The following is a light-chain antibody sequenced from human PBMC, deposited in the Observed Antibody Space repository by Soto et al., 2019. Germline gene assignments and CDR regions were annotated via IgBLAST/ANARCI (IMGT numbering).Light chain of an antibody. CDR2: GNT. CDR3: QSSDSSMSRI. J-gene: IGLJ1*01. V-gene: IGLV1-40*01. Sequence: SVLTQPPSVSGAPGQTVTISCTWSSSNIGAGFDVHWYQQLPGTAPRLVIYGNTNRPSGVPDRFSGSKSGTSASLAITGLQAEDEADYYCQSSDSSMSRIFGTGTKVTVL. CDR1: SSNIGAGFD.